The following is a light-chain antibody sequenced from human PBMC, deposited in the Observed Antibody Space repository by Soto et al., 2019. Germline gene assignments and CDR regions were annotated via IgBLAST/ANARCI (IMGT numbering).Light chain of an antibody. CDR1: QTVNRQ. Sequence: IVITQAPATLSVTPCERATLSCRASQTVNRQVIWYQHKPGQAPRLLIYDTSARATGIPARFSGSGSGTDFTLAISSLQPEDSATYYCLQDINYPWTFGQGTKVDIK. CDR3: LQDINYPWT. CDR2: DTS. J-gene: IGKJ1*01. V-gene: IGKV3-15*01.